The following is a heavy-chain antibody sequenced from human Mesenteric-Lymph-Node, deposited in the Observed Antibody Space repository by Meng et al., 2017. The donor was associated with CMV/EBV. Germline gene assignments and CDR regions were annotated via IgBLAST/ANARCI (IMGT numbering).Heavy chain of an antibody. V-gene: IGHV4-4*02. CDR3: ATGQTDCDRTICQCWLGRFDR. CDR2: IYHTGSI. D-gene: IGHD2-2*01. Sequence: RSTWWSWVRQPPGKGLEWIGEIYHTGSINYNPSLRSRVTISIDKSRNQFSLNLTPVTAADTAVYYCATGQTDCDRTICQCWLGRFDRWGQGTLVHRLL. CDR1: RSTW. J-gene: IGHJ4*02.